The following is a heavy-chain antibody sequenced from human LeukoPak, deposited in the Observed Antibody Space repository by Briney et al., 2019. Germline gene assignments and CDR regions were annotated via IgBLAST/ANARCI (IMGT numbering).Heavy chain of an antibody. CDR2: ISSSSSYI. Sequence: GGSLRLSCAASGITFSSYSMNWVRQAPGKGLEWVSSISSSSSYIYYADSVKGRFTISRDNAKNSLYLQMNSLRAEDTAVYYCARDLIANRLFDYWGQGTLVTVSS. V-gene: IGHV3-21*01. CDR1: GITFSSYS. D-gene: IGHD6-13*01. CDR3: ARDLIANRLFDY. J-gene: IGHJ4*02.